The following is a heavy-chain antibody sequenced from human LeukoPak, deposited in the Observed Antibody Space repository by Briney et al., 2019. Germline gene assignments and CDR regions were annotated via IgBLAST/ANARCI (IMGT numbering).Heavy chain of an antibody. Sequence: ASVTVSCKASGYTFTCYYMHWVRQAPGQGLEWMGWINPNSGGTNYAQKFQGRVTMTRDTSISTAYMELSRLRSDDTAVYYCARWTALHNAFDIWGQGTMVTVSS. V-gene: IGHV1-2*02. D-gene: IGHD2-21*02. CDR3: ARWTALHNAFDI. CDR2: INPNSGGT. J-gene: IGHJ3*02. CDR1: GYTFTCYY.